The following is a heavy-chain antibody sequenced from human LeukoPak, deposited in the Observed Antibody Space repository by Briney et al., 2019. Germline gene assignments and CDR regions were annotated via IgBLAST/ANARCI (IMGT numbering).Heavy chain of an antibody. D-gene: IGHD2-2*02. CDR1: GFTFSRYG. Sequence: PGRSLRLSCAASGFTFSRYGMHWVRQAPGKGLEGVAVIWYNGSNKYYADSVKGRFTISRDNSKNTLYLQMNSLRAEDTAVYYCAKVSPMGYCSSTSCYIDYWGQGTLVTVSS. V-gene: IGHV3-33*06. CDR2: IWYNGSNK. CDR3: AKVSPMGYCSSTSCYIDY. J-gene: IGHJ4*02.